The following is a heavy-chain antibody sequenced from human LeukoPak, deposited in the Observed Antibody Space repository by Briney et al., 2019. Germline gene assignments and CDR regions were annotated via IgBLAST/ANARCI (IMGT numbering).Heavy chain of an antibody. V-gene: IGHV4-30-4*01. J-gene: IGHJ4*02. CDR2: IHYSGST. D-gene: IGHD6-13*01. CDR3: ARDTMQQLVPDY. Sequence: SQTLSLTCTVSGGSISSGDYYWSWIRQPPGKGLEWIGYIHYSGSTYYTPSLKSRLTISVDTSRNQFSLKLSSVIAADTAIYYCARDTMQQLVPDYWGQGALVTVSS. CDR1: GGSISSGDYY.